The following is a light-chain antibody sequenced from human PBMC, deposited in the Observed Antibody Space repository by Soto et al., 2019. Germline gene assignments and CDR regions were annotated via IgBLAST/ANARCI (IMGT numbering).Light chain of an antibody. J-gene: IGKJ3*01. CDR2: DAS. V-gene: IGKV3-11*01. Sequence: EIVLTQSPATLSLSPGERATLSCRASQSVSRYLAWYQKKPGQAPRLLIYDASNRATNIPATFSGSGSGTAFTLTISSLEPEDFAVYYCQQRSSWPLFTFGPGTKVDIK. CDR3: QQRSSWPLFT. CDR1: QSVSRY.